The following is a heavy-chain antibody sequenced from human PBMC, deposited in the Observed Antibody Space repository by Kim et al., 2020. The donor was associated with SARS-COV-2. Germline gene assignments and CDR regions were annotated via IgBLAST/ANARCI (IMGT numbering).Heavy chain of an antibody. CDR1: GFTLSSHG. D-gene: IGHD2-21*02. CDR2: ISYDESKT. J-gene: IGHJ4*02. V-gene: IGHV3-30*18. Sequence: GGSLRLSCVASGFTLSSHGMHWVRQAPGKGLEWVGVISYDESKTFYANSVKGRYTISRDNSKNTVHLQMNSLREDDTAVYYCAKDRLREGDDFDCWGQGT. CDR3: AKDRLREGDDFDC.